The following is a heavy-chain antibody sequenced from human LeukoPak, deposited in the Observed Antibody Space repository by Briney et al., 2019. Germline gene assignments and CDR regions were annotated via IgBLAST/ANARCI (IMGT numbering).Heavy chain of an antibody. Sequence: GGSLRLSCAASGFTFSSYWMSWVRQAPGKGLEWVANIKQDGSEKYYVDSVKGRFTISRDNAKNSLYLQMNSLRAEDTAVYYCARDRYSSGWSTVGYWGQRTLVTVSS. CDR1: GFTFSSYW. D-gene: IGHD6-19*01. CDR2: IKQDGSEK. J-gene: IGHJ4*02. V-gene: IGHV3-7*01. CDR3: ARDRYSSGWSTVGY.